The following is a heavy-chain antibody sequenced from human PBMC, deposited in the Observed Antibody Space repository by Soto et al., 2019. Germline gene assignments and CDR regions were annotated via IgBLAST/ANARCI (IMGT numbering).Heavy chain of an antibody. D-gene: IGHD4-4*01. J-gene: IGHJ6*02. V-gene: IGHV3-21*06. CDR3: ARARVTNYYYYGMDV. Sequence: PGGSLRLSCAASGFTFTRYSMNWVRQAPGKGLEWVSSISSTTNYIYYGDSMKGRFTISRDNAKNSLYLEMNSLRAEDTAVYYCARARVTNYYYYGMDVWGQGTTVTVSS. CDR1: GFTFTRYS. CDR2: ISSTTNYI.